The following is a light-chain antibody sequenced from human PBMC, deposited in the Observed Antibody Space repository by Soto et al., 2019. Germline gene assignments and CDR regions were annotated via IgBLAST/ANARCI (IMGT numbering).Light chain of an antibody. Sequence: EILITQSPATLSVSPGERAPLSCRASQSVESNLAWYQQKPGQAPRLLIYGASTRETGISARFSGSGSGTAFTLTISSLQSEDFAVYYCQQYNNSPRTFGQGTKVDIK. CDR3: QQYNNSPRT. J-gene: IGKJ1*01. CDR2: GAS. CDR1: QSVESN. V-gene: IGKV3-15*01.